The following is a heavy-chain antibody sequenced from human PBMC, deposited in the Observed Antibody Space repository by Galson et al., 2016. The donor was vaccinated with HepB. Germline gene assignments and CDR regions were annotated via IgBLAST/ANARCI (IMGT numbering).Heavy chain of an antibody. V-gene: IGHV4-34*01. Sequence: ETLSLTCAVYGGSFSGYYWSWIRQSPGKGLEWIGDVNPSGRTNYNPSLRSRVTISLDTSKNQFSRKVRSVTAADTAVYYCARGHSGVVIVYHYYAMDVWGRGTTVIVSS. J-gene: IGHJ6*02. CDR3: ARGHSGVVIVYHYYAMDV. D-gene: IGHD3-3*01. CDR2: VNPSGRT. CDR1: GGSFSGYY.